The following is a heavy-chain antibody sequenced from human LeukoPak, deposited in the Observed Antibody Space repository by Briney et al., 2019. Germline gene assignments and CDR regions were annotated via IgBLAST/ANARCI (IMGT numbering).Heavy chain of an antibody. CDR3: ARGNAQWMSSGFPDY. V-gene: IGHV4-34*01. J-gene: IGHJ4*02. Sequence: PSETLSLTCAVYGGSFSGYYWSWIRQPPGKGLEWIGEINHSGSTNYNPSLKSRVTISVATSKNQFSLKLSSVTAADTAVYYCARGNAQWMSSGFPDYWGQGTLVTVSS. CDR1: GGSFSGYY. CDR2: INHSGST. D-gene: IGHD3-22*01.